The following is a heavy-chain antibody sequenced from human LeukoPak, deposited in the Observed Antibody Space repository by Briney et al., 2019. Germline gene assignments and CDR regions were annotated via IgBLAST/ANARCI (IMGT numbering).Heavy chain of an antibody. D-gene: IGHD3-22*01. Sequence: GGSLRLSCAASGFTVSSNYMSWVRQAPGKGLEWVSVIYSCGSTYYADSVKGRFTISRDNSKNTLYLQMNSLRAEDTAVYYCARDTDSSGYYYYMDVWGKGTTVTVSS. CDR1: GFTVSSNY. V-gene: IGHV3-53*01. CDR2: IYSCGST. J-gene: IGHJ6*03. CDR3: ARDTDSSGYYYYMDV.